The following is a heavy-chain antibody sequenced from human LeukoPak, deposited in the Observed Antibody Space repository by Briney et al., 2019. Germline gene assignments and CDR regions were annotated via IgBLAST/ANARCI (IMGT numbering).Heavy chain of an antibody. CDR1: GFTFSSYS. CDR3: ARVGYRGSYSAY. J-gene: IGHJ4*02. D-gene: IGHD1-26*01. CDR2: ISSNGGST. Sequence: GGSLRLSCAASGFTFSSYSMHWVRQAPGKGREYVSAISSNGGSTYYANYVKGRFTISRDNSTDTLYLQMGSLRAEDMAVYYCARVGYRGSYSAYWGQGTLVTVS. V-gene: IGHV3-64*01.